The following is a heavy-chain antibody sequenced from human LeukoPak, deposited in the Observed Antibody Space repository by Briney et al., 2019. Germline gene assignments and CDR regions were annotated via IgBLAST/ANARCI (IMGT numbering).Heavy chain of an antibody. V-gene: IGHV1-69*01. CDR3: ARDNGSGWYYFDY. CDR1: GGTFSTYA. J-gene: IGHJ4*02. D-gene: IGHD6-19*01. CDR2: ITPILGTA. Sequence: GSSVKVSCKASGGTFSTYAISWVRQAPGQGLEWMGGITPILGTANYAQKFQGRVTINADQSTSTAYMELNSLRREDTAVYYCARDNGSGWYYFDYWGQGTLVTVSS.